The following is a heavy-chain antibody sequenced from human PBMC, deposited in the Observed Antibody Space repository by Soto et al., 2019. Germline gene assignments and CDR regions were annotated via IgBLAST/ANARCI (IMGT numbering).Heavy chain of an antibody. CDR2: IYHSGST. CDR1: GGSISSGGYS. CDR3: VRVPGP. V-gene: IGHV4-30-2*01. J-gene: IGHJ5*02. Sequence: SETLSLTCVVSGGSISSGGYSWSWIRQPPGKGLEWIGYIYHSGSTYYNPSLKSRVTISVDRSKNQFSLKLSSVTAADTAVYYCVRVPGPRGQGTLVTGSS.